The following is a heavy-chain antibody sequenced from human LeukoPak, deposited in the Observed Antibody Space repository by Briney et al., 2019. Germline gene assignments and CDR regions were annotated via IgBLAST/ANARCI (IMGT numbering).Heavy chain of an antibody. V-gene: IGHV4-59*01. D-gene: IGHD2-15*01. CDR3: ARDYLLTGAFDI. J-gene: IGHJ3*02. Sequence: PSETLSLTCTVSGGSISSYYWSWIRQPPGKGLEWIGYIYHSGSTDYNPSLRGRVTISVDTSKSQFSLKLSSMTAADTAVYYCARDYLLTGAFDIWGRGAMVTVSS. CDR2: IYHSGST. CDR1: GGSISSYY.